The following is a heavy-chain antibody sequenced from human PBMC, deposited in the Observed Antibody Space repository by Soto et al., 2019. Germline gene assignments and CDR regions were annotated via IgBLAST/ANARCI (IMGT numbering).Heavy chain of an antibody. CDR2: ISNGDETT. Sequence: GGSLRLSCAASGFIFADYSMTWIRQAPGKGLEWVSYISNGDETTQYADSVKGRFTVSRDNAKKVLFLQMSSLRVDDTAVYYCAKDRVAVAHIYYFDYWGQGTLVTVSS. J-gene: IGHJ4*02. V-gene: IGHV3-11*01. CDR1: GFIFADYS. D-gene: IGHD6-19*01. CDR3: AKDRVAVAHIYYFDY.